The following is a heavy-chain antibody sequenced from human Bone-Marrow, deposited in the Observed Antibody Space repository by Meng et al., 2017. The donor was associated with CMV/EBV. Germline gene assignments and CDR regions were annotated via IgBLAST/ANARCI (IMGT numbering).Heavy chain of an antibody. Sequence: GESLKISCAASGFTFSGSTMHWVRQASGKGLQWVGRIRSEAYSYATAYAASVTGRFTITRDDSKNTAYLQMNSLKTEDTAVYYCTRAYSSSSVFDYWGQGTLVTFSS. V-gene: IGHV3-73*01. CDR3: TRAYSSSSVFDY. J-gene: IGHJ4*02. CDR2: IRSEAYSYAT. D-gene: IGHD6-6*01. CDR1: GFTFSGST.